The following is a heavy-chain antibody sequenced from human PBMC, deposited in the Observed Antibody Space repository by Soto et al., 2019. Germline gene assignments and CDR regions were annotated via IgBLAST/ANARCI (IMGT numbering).Heavy chain of an antibody. CDR2: LGPDGRNT. J-gene: IGHJ4*02. CDR3: VKQMTTWTDSFFDF. CDR1: EFSFSRYA. V-gene: IGHV3-23*01. D-gene: IGHD4-17*01. Sequence: LRLSCVASEFSFSRYAMTWVRQAAGKGLQWVAGLGPDGRNTFYGESVRGRFTISRDNSRNTLYLQMSSLRAEDTAVYFCVKQMTTWTDSFFDFWGQGIQVTVSS.